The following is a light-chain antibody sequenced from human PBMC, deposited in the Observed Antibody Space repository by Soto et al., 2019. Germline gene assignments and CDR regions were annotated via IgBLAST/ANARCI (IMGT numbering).Light chain of an antibody. Sequence: EIVMTQSPPSLTVTPGEPAYISCRSSQRLQHSNGNTFLDWYLQKPGQSPQLLIYLGSNRASGVPDSVSGSEAGTDFTLKISRVEAEDVGVYYCMLALETPYTFGQGTKLEIK. V-gene: IGKV2-28*01. CDR3: MLALETPYT. CDR1: QRLQHSNGNTF. CDR2: LGS. J-gene: IGKJ2*01.